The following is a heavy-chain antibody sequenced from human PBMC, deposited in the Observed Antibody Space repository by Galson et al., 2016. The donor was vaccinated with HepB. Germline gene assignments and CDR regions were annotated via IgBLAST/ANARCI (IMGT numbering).Heavy chain of an antibody. D-gene: IGHD3/OR15-3a*01. J-gene: IGHJ3*01. CDR2: INVGNGNT. V-gene: IGHV1-3*01. CDR1: GFTLTSYA. Sequence: SVKVSCKASGFTLTSYAIQWVRQAPGQRLEWMGWINVGNGNTKYSEKFQGRVTITRDTSASTVYMELSSLRSEDTAVYYCAREPDIWTSYAFDLWGQGTMITVSS. CDR3: AREPDIWTSYAFDL.